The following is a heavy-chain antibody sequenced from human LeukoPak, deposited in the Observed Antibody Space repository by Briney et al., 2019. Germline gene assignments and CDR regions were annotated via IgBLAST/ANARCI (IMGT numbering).Heavy chain of an antibody. CDR3: ARGKSTGKGLFDY. Sequence: GGSLRLSCAASGFTVSSNYMSWVRQAPGKGLEWVSVIYSGGSTYYADSVKGRFTISRDNSKNTLYLQMNSLRAEDTAVYYCARGKSTGKGLFDYWGQGTLVTVSS. CDR2: IYSGGST. CDR1: GFTVSSNY. J-gene: IGHJ4*02. V-gene: IGHV3-53*01. D-gene: IGHD3-9*01.